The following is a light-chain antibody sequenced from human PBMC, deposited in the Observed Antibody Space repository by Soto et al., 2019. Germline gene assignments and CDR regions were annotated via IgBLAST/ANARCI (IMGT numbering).Light chain of an antibody. CDR1: QSDSSN. CDR2: GAS. Sequence: EIVMTQSPATLSVSPGERATLSCRASQSDSSNVAWYQQKPGQAPRLLIYGASTRATGIPARFSGSGSGTEFTLTISSLQSEDFAVYYCQQYNNWPPWTFGQGTKVEI. CDR3: QQYNNWPPWT. J-gene: IGKJ1*01. V-gene: IGKV3-15*01.